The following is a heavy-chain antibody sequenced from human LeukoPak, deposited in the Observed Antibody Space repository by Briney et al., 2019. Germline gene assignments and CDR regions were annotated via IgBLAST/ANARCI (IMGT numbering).Heavy chain of an antibody. CDR1: GFAFRNHW. CDR3: ARDQRVTGRPDIDY. V-gene: IGHV3-74*03. J-gene: IGHJ4*02. Sequence: GGSLRLSCAASGFAFRNHWMHWVRQTPGKGLVWVSRISSDGSSTTYADSVKGRFTISRDNAKNTLYLQMNNLRAEDTAMYYCARDQRVTGRPDIDYWGQGTLVIVSS. CDR2: ISSDGSST. D-gene: IGHD6-6*01.